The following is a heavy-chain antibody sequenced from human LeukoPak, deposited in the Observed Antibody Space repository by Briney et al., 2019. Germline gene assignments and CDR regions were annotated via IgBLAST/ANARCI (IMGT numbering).Heavy chain of an antibody. Sequence: SETLSLTCAVSGYSISSGYYWGWIRQPPGKGLEWIGSIYHSGSTNYNPSLKSRVTISVDKSKNQFSLKLSSVTTADTAVYYCARGRPNYDILTGYVGYWGQGTLVTVSS. J-gene: IGHJ4*02. D-gene: IGHD3-9*01. V-gene: IGHV4-38-2*01. CDR3: ARGRPNYDILTGYVGY. CDR2: IYHSGST. CDR1: GYSISSGYY.